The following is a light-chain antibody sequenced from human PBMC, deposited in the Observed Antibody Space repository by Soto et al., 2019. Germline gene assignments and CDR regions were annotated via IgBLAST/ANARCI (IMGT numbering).Light chain of an antibody. Sequence: EIVMTQSPATLSVSPGERATLSCRASQSVSNNLAWYQQKPGQPPRLLIYGASTRATGFPARFSGGGSGTDFTHTISNQQSEDFAVYDCHQYNKWPLTFGGGTKVEIK. CDR2: GAS. V-gene: IGKV3-15*01. CDR3: HQYNKWPLT. CDR1: QSVSNN. J-gene: IGKJ4*01.